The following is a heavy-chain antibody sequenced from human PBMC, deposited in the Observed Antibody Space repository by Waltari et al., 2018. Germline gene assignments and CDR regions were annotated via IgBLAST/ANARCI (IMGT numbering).Heavy chain of an antibody. Sequence: QLQLQESGPGLVKPSETLSLTCTVSGGSISSSSYYWGWIRQPPGKGLEWIGSIYYSGSTYYNPSLKSRVTISVDTSKNQFSLKLSSVTAADTAVYYCASQMAYDAFDIWGQGTMVTVSS. V-gene: IGHV4-39*07. J-gene: IGHJ3*02. CDR3: ASQMAYDAFDI. CDR2: IYYSGST. D-gene: IGHD3-16*01. CDR1: GGSISSSSYY.